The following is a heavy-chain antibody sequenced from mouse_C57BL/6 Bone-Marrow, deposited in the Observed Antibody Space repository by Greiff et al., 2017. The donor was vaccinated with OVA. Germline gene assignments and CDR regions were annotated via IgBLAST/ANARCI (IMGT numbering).Heavy chain of an antibody. D-gene: IGHD2-12*01. J-gene: IGHJ2*01. CDR1: GYTFTSYW. CDR2: IYPGSGST. Sequence: VQLQQPGAELVKPGASVKMSCKASGYTFTSYWITWVKQRPGQGLAWIGDIYPGSGSTNYNEKFKSKATLTVDTSSRTAYMQRSSLTSEDSAVDYCAVTSAYFDYWGQGTTLTVSS. CDR3: AVTSAYFDY. V-gene: IGHV1-55*01.